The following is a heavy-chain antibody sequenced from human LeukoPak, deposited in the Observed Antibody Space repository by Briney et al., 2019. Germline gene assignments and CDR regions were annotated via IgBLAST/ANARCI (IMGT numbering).Heavy chain of an antibody. V-gene: IGHV4-59*12. Sequence: SSETLSLTCTVSGGSISSYYWSWIRQPPGKGLEWIGYIYYSGSTNYNPSLKSRVTISVDRSKNQFSLKLSSVTAADTAVYYCARTKLERSFDYWGQGTLVTVSS. CDR3: ARTKLERSFDY. D-gene: IGHD1-1*01. J-gene: IGHJ4*02. CDR1: GGSISSYY. CDR2: IYYSGST.